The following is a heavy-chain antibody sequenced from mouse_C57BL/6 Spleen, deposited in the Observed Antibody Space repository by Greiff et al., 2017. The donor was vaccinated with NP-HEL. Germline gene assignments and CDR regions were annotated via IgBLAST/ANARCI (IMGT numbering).Heavy chain of an antibody. CDR1: GFTFSSYG. Sequence: EVKVVESGGDLVKPGGSLKLSCAASGFTFSSYGMSWVRQTPDKRLEWVATISSGGSYTYYPDSVKGRFTISRDNAKNTLYLQMSSLKSEDTAMYYCARPKTMTLYYFDYWGQGTTLTVSS. V-gene: IGHV5-6*01. CDR2: ISSGGSYT. J-gene: IGHJ2*01. D-gene: IGHD2-4*01. CDR3: ARPKTMTLYYFDY.